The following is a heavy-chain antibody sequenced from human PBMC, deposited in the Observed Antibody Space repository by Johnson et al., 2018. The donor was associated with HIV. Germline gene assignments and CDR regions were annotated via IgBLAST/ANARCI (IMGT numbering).Heavy chain of an antibody. CDR2: ISYDGSNK. V-gene: IGHV3-30*14. J-gene: IGHJ3*02. CDR1: RFTFSSYA. CDR3: ALAAIAAAGDAFDI. Sequence: QVQLVESGGGVVQPGRSLRLSCAASRFTFSSYAMHWVRQAPGKGLEWVAVISYDGSNKYYADSVKGRFTISRDNSKNTLYLQMNSLRAEDTAVYYCALAAIAAAGDAFDIWGQGTMVTVSS. D-gene: IGHD6-13*01.